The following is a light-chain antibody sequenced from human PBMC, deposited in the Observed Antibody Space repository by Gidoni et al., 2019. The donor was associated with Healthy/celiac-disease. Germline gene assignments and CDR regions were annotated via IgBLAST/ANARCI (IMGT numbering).Light chain of an antibody. CDR1: QSVSSY. V-gene: IGKV3-11*01. J-gene: IGKJ4*01. CDR3: QQRSNWPPLT. CDR2: GAS. Sequence: EIVLTQSPATLSLSPGERATLSCRASQSVSSYLAWYQQKPGQAPRLLIYGASNRATGIPARFSGSGSGTDFTLTISSLEPEDFAVYYCQQRSNWPPLTFGEGTKVEIK.